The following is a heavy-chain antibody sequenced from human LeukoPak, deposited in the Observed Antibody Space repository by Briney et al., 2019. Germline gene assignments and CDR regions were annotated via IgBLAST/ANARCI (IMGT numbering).Heavy chain of an antibody. CDR2: VHNVGST. V-gene: IGHV4-39*01. CDR3: ARHAEYNSGWHFYLDH. D-gene: IGHD6-19*01. Sequence: SETLSLTCTVSGVSTTNGIYYWAWIRQPPGKGLEWIGSVHNVGSTYYNLSLRSRVAMSIDTSKNQFSLRLNSVTAADTAVYYCARHAEYNSGWHFYLDHWGQGILVTVSS. CDR1: GVSTTNGIYY. J-gene: IGHJ4*02.